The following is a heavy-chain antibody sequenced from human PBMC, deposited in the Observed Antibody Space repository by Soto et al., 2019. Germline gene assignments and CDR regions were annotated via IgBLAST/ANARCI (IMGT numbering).Heavy chain of an antibody. J-gene: IGHJ4*02. CDR2: INSRATTI. CDR3: VSPSDWPDY. V-gene: IGHV3-48*03. D-gene: IGHD2-21*02. Sequence: EVQLVESGGGLVQPGGSLRLSCAASGFTFSSHEMNWVRQAPGKGLEWVSYINSRATTIYYADSVKGRFTVSRDNAKNSLFLQMNSLRAEDTGVYYCVSPSDWPDYCGQGTPVTVSS. CDR1: GFTFSSHE.